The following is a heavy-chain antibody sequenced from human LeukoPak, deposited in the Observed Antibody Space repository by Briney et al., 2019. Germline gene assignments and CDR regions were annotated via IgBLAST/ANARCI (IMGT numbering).Heavy chain of an antibody. D-gene: IGHD4-17*01. Sequence: GGSLRLSCAASGFTFSSYTMNWVRQAPGEGVEWVSSISSSSTYIYSADSVKGRFTISRDNAKNSVYLQMNSLRVEDTAFYYCARDVSYGDYDSNDAFDIWGQGTMVTVSS. J-gene: IGHJ3*02. CDR3: ARDVSYGDYDSNDAFDI. V-gene: IGHV3-21*01. CDR2: ISSSSTYI. CDR1: GFTFSSYT.